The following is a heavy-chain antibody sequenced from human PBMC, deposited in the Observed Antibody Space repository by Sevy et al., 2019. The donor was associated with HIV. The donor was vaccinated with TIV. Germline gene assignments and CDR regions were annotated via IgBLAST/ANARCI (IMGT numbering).Heavy chain of an antibody. Sequence: GGSLRLSCLGSGITFSYYSMNWVRQAPGKGLEWVSSISSTSSYIYYADSVKGRFTISRANAKKSLYLQMNSLRAEDTAVYYCARDRDGSGSSGGYGMDVWGQGTTVTVSS. CDR1: GITFSYYS. D-gene: IGHD3-10*01. V-gene: IGHV3-21*01. CDR2: ISSTSSYI. J-gene: IGHJ6*02. CDR3: ARDRDGSGSSGGYGMDV.